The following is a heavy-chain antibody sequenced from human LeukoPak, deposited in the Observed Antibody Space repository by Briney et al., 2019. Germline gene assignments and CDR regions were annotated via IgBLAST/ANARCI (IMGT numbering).Heavy chain of an antibody. V-gene: IGHV4-59*01. CDR2: IYYSGSI. CDR1: GGSISSYY. J-gene: IGHJ4*02. Sequence: SETLSLTCTVSGGSISSYYWSWIRQPPGKGLEWIGYIYYSGSINYNPSLKSRVTISVDTSKNQFSLKLSSVTAADTAVYYCARSDSGLDYWGQGTLVTVSS. D-gene: IGHD5-12*01. CDR3: ARSDSGLDY.